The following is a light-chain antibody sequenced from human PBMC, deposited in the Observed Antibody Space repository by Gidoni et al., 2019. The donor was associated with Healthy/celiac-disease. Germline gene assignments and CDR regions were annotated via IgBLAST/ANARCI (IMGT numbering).Light chain of an antibody. V-gene: IGKV1-33*01. CDR2: DAS. CDR3: QLTFT. Sequence: DIQMTQSPSSLSASVGDRVTITCQASQDISNYLNWYQQKPGKAPKLLIYDASNLETGVPSRFSGSGSGTDFTFTISSLQPEDIATYYCQLTFTFGPGTKVDIK. CDR1: QDISNY. J-gene: IGKJ3*01.